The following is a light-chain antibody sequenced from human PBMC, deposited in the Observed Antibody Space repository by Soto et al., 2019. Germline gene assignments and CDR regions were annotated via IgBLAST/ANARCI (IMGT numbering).Light chain of an antibody. CDR2: DVS. Sequence: QSALTQPASVSGSPGQSITISCTGPSSDVGGYKYVSWHQQHPGKAPKLMIYDVSNRPSGVSNRFSGSKSGNTASLTISGLQAEDEADYYCSSYTTSSTFVFGGGTKLTVL. CDR3: SSYTTSSTFV. CDR1: SSDVGGYKY. V-gene: IGLV2-14*03. J-gene: IGLJ2*01.